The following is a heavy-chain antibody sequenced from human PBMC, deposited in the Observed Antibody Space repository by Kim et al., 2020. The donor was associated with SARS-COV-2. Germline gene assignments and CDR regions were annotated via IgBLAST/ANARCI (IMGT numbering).Heavy chain of an antibody. CDR2: ISYDGSNK. CDR1: GFTFSTYG. Sequence: GGSLRLSCAASGFTFSTYGMHWVRQAPGKGLEWVAVISYDGSNKYYADSVKGRFTISRDNSKNSLYLQMNSLRAEDTAVYYCAKDRGGDCQTPCLDYGMDVWGQGTTVTVSS. V-gene: IGHV3-30*18. CDR3: AKDRGGDCQTPCLDYGMDV. D-gene: IGHD2-21*02. J-gene: IGHJ6*02.